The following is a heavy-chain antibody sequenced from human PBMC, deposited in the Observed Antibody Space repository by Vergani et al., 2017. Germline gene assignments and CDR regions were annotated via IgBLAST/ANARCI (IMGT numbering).Heavy chain of an antibody. J-gene: IGHJ4*02. CDR3: ASYRRYYGAGSTDY. CDR2: VSFRGDT. D-gene: IGHD3-10*01. V-gene: IGHV4-59*01. Sequence: QLQLQQSGPGLVKPSETLSLTCTVSGASFNSYYLSWIRQPPGKGLEWMGYVSFRGDTHYDPSVKRRITISLNTSSNQFSLDLSSVTAADTAVYYCASYRRYYGAGSTDYWGQGTLVTVSS. CDR1: GASFNSYY.